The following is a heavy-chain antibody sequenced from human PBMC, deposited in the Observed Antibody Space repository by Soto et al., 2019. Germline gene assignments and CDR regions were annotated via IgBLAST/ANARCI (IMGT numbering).Heavy chain of an antibody. Sequence: SEPLYLTCTVSGGSISSYRWSWIRQPAGKGLEWIGYIYYRGSTNYNPSLKRRVTISVDTSKNQFSLKLSSVTAADTAVYYCARDQKVGSKTRWFDPWGQGTLVTVSS. CDR1: GGSISSYR. J-gene: IGHJ5*02. CDR3: ARDQKVGSKTRWFDP. CDR2: IYYRGST. V-gene: IGHV4-59*01. D-gene: IGHD1-26*01.